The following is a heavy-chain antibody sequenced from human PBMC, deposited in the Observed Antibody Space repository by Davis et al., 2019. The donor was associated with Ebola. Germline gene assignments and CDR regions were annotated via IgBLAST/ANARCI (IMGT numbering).Heavy chain of an antibody. CDR3: AREVIVVVPAGDYGMDV. V-gene: IGHV4-34*01. J-gene: IGHJ6*02. CDR2: INHSGST. Sequence: PSETLSLTCAVYGGSFSGYYWSWIRQPPGKGLEWIGEINHSGSTNYNPSLKSRVTISVDTSKNQFSLKLSSVTAADTAVYYCAREVIVVVPAGDYGMDVWGQGTTVTVSS. CDR1: GGSFSGYY. D-gene: IGHD2-2*01.